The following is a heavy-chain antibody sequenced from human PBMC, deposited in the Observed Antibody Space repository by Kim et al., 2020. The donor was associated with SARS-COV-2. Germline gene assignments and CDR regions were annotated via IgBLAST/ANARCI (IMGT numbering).Heavy chain of an antibody. J-gene: IGHJ4*02. Sequence: TKYSQQFQGRVTITRDTSAGTAYMELSSLRSEDTAVYYCASSIAVAFFDYWGQGTLVTVSS. CDR3: ASSIAVAFFDY. CDR2: T. V-gene: IGHV1-3*01. D-gene: IGHD6-19*01.